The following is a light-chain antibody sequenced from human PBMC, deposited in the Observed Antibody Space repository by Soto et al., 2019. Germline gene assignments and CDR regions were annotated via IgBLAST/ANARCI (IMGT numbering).Light chain of an antibody. CDR2: DVS. Sequence: QSALTQPASVSGSPGQSITISCTGTSSDVGGYNYVSWYQQHPGIAPKLIIYDVSNRPSGVSNRFSGSKSGNTASLTISGLQAEDEADYYCSSYTIVNTFVHVLFGGGTKLTVL. J-gene: IGLJ2*01. V-gene: IGLV2-14*03. CDR1: SSDVGGYNY. CDR3: SSYTIVNTFVHVL.